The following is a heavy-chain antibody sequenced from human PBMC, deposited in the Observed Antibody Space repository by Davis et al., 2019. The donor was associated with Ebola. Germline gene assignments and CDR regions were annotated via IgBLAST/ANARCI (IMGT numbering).Heavy chain of an antibody. CDR1: GFTFSSYT. V-gene: IGHV3-48*02. CDR2: IDGSSSTI. J-gene: IGHJ4*02. CDR3: ARESSGWTENY. Sequence: GGSLRLSCVASGFTFSSYTMNWVRQVPGKGLEWVSYIDGSSSTIYYADSVKGRFTISRDNAKNSLDLQMNSLRDEDTAVYYCARESSGWTENYWGQGTLVTVSS. D-gene: IGHD6-19*01.